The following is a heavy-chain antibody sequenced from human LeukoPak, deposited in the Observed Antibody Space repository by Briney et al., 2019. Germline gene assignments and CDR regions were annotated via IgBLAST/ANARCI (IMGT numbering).Heavy chain of an antibody. Sequence: PSETLSLTCAVSGYSISSDNWWGWIRQPPGKGLEWIGYIHYSGITYYSPSLKSRVTLSVDTSKNQFSLRLSSMTAVDTAVYYCARKPNAVYWFDPWGQGTLVTVSS. CDR1: GYSISSDNW. J-gene: IGHJ5*02. CDR2: IHYSGIT. V-gene: IGHV4-28*01. CDR3: ARKPNAVYWFDP. D-gene: IGHD4/OR15-4a*01.